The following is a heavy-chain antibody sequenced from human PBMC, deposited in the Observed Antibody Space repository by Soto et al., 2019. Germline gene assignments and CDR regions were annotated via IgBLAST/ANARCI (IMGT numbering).Heavy chain of an antibody. J-gene: IGHJ4*02. D-gene: IGHD2-15*01. CDR1: GFTFSNAW. Sequence: EVQLVESGGGLVKPGGSLRLSCAASGFTFSNAWMSWVRQAPGKGLEWVGRIKSKTDGGTTDYAAPVKGRFTISRDDSKNTLYLQMNSPKTEDTAVYYCTTWYGYCSGGSCYSTLVYWGQGTLVTVSS. CDR3: TTWYGYCSGGSCYSTLVY. V-gene: IGHV3-15*01. CDR2: IKSKTDGGTT.